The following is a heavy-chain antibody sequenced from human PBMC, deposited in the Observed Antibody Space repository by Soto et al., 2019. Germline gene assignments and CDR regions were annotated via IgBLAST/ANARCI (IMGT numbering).Heavy chain of an antibody. CDR2: ITYDGSNK. J-gene: IGHJ4*02. D-gene: IGHD1-7*01. CDR1: GFNFDNYG. CDR3: AKDRVGGTFYTPLGF. Sequence: GGSLRLSCQASGFNFDNYGMHWVRQAPGKGLEWVAVITYDGSNKYYADSVKGRFTISRDNSKNTLSLHLDTLKPEDTAVYHCAKDRVGGTFYTPLGFWGQGTLVTVSS. V-gene: IGHV3-30*18.